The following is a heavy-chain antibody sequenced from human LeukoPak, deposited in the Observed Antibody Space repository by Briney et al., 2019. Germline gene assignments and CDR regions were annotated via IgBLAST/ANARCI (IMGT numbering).Heavy chain of an antibody. CDR2: MNPNGGNT. D-gene: IGHD3-22*01. Sequence: ASVKVSCKASGYTFTNYDINWVRQATGQGLEWMGWMNPNGGNTGYAQKFQGRVTIARNTSISTAYMELSSLRSEDTAEYYCARGREHYDSSGYTRYYYYMDVWGKGTTVTVSS. CDR3: ARGREHYDSSGYTRYYYYMDV. CDR1: GYTFTNYD. J-gene: IGHJ6*03. V-gene: IGHV1-8*03.